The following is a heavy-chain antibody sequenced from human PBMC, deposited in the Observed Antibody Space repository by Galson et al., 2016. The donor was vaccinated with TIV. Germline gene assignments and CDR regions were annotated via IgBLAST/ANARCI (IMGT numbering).Heavy chain of an antibody. J-gene: IGHJ3*01. D-gene: IGHD3-3*01. CDR1: GFTFSNFW. V-gene: IGHV3-74*01. CDR2: IKTDGSRT. CDR3: RARGDSRAHDVFDF. Sequence: SLRLSCAASGFTFSNFWMHWVRQVPGKGLVRVSRIKTDGSRTDYVDSVKGRFTISRDNVKNTVYLQMDSLRAEDTAVYYCRARGDSRAHDVFDFWGHGTMVTVSS.